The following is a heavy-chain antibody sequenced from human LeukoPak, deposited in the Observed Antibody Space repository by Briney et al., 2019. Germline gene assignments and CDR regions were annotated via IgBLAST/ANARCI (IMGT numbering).Heavy chain of an antibody. D-gene: IGHD3-3*01. CDR2: IYYSGST. J-gene: IGHJ4*02. V-gene: IGHV4-59*12. CDR1: GGSISSYY. CDR3: ARATYDFWSGYLPLYFDY. Sequence: SETLSLTCTVSGGSISSYYWSWIRQPPGKGLEWIGYIYYSGSTNYNPSLKSRVTISVDTSKNHFSLKLSSVTAADTAVYYCARATYDFWSGYLPLYFDYWGQGTLVTVSS.